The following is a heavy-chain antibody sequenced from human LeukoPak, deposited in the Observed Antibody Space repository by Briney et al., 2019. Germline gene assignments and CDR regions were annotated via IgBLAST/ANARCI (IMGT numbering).Heavy chain of an antibody. D-gene: IGHD2-2*01. J-gene: IGHJ6*02. CDR1: GYTFTSYY. CDR2: INPSGGST. CDR3: ARDIVVVPAAIWHYYYYGMDV. Sequence: ASVKVSCKASGYTFTSYYMHWVRQAPGQGLEWMGIINPSGGSTSHAQKFQGRVTMTRDTSTSTVYMELSSLRSEDTAVYYCARDIVVVPAAIWHYYYYGMDVWGQGTTVTVS. V-gene: IGHV1-46*01.